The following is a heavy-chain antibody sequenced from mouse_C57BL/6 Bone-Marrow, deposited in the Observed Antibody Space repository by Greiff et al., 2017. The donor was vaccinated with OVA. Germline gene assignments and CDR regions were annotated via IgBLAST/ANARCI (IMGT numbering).Heavy chain of an antibody. D-gene: IGHD1-2*01. CDR3: AESVLRFWYFDV. CDR2: IDPSDSYT. J-gene: IGHJ1*03. CDR1: GYTFTSYW. V-gene: IGHV1-59*01. Sequence: VQLQQPGAELVRPGTSVKLSCKASGYTFTSYWMHWVKQRPGQGLEWIGVIDPSDSYTTYNQKFKGKATLTVDTSSSTAYMQLSSLTSEDSAVYYCAESVLRFWYFDVWGTGTTVTVSS.